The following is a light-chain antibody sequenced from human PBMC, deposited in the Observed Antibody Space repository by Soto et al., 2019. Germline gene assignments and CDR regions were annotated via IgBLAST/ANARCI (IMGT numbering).Light chain of an antibody. CDR1: SSDVGGYNY. CDR2: DVS. J-gene: IGLJ2*01. V-gene: IGLV2-14*01. Sequence: QSVLTQPASVSGSPGQSITISCTGTSSDVGGYNYVSWYQQHPGKAPKLMIYDVSNRPSGVSNRFSGSKSGNTASLTISGLPADDEADYYCSSYTSSSTLVVFVGGTQLTVL. CDR3: SSYTSSSTLVV.